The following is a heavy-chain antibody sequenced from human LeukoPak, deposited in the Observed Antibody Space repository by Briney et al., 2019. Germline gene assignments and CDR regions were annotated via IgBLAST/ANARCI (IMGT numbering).Heavy chain of an antibody. CDR3: TTAFGYSRD. CDR1: GGSISSSW. J-gene: IGHJ4*02. V-gene: IGHV4-4*02. D-gene: IGHD6-13*01. CDR2: ISHSGTT. Sequence: SGTLSLTCAVSGGSISSSWRSWVRQPPGKGLEWIGEISHSGTTNYNPSLKSRVSISVDKSKNQFSLELSSVTAADTAVYYCTTAFGYSRDWGQGTLVTVSS.